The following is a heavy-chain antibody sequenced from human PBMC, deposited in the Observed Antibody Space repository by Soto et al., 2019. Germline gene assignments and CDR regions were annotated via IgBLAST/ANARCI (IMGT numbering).Heavy chain of an antibody. D-gene: IGHD2-2*02. CDR3: ARDYTGMAYEH. V-gene: IGHV4-59*11. Sequence: TSETLSLTCSVSGGSIRSHYWNWIRQSPGKGLEWIGYVYYSGSTHYNPSLKSRVTISVDMSKNQFSLKLSSVTAADTAVYYCARDYTGMAYEHWGQGTLVTVSS. CDR1: GGSIRSHY. CDR2: VYYSGST. J-gene: IGHJ1*01.